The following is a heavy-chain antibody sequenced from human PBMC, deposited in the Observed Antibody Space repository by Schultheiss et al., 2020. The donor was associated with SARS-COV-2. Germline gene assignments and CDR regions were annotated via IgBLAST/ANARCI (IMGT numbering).Heavy chain of an antibody. D-gene: IGHD1-26*01. Sequence: GGSLRLSCAASGFNFSGSAMHWVRQASGKGLEWIGHIRSKANNYATLYAASVKGRFTISRDDSKTTAYLQMNSLRAEDTAVYYCAKCDSGSYFDAFDIWGQGTMVTVSS. CDR2: IRSKANNYAT. CDR3: AKCDSGSYFDAFDI. CDR1: GFNFSGSA. V-gene: IGHV3-73*01. J-gene: IGHJ3*02.